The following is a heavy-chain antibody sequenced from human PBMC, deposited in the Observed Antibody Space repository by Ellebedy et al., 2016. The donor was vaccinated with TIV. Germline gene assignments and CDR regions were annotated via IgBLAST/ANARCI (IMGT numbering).Heavy chain of an antibody. CDR3: ARVSDFGAHFNY. V-gene: IGHV3-74*01. D-gene: IGHD4-17*01. CDR2: IDSDGSST. J-gene: IGHJ4*02. Sequence: GESLKISCAASGFTFSTYWMHWVRQAPGKGLVWVSRIDSDGSSTSYADSVKGRFTISRDNAENTLYLQMNSLRAEDTAVFYCARVSDFGAHFNYWGQGTLVTVSS. CDR1: GFTFSTYW.